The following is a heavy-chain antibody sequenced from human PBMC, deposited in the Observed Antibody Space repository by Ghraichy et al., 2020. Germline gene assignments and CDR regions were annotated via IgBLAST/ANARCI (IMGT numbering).Heavy chain of an antibody. CDR1: GYSISNGHY. Sequence: QTLSLTCAVSGYSISNGHYWGWIRQTPGKGLEWIGSIYHTGGTNYNPSLASRVTMSLDTSNNQLTLQLRSVTAADTAVYYCARDLLGRGLNSGVSYWGQGTLVTVSS. CDR2: IYHTGGT. CDR3: ARDLLGRGLNSGVSY. J-gene: IGHJ4*02. V-gene: IGHV4-38-2*02. D-gene: IGHD3-3*01.